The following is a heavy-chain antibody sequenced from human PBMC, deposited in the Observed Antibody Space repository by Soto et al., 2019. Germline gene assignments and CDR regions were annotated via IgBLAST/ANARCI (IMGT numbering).Heavy chain of an antibody. CDR3: AHSLIPNWGSRGAFDY. D-gene: IGHD7-27*01. CDR1: GFPLSTRGVG. Sequence: QITLKESGPTLVKPTQTLTLTCTFSGFPLSTRGVGVGWIRQPPGKALEWLALIYWDDDKRYSPSLKSRLTITTDTSKNQVVLTMTKMDPVDTATYYCAHSLIPNWGSRGAFDYWGQGTLVTVSS. CDR2: IYWDDDK. J-gene: IGHJ4*02. V-gene: IGHV2-5*02.